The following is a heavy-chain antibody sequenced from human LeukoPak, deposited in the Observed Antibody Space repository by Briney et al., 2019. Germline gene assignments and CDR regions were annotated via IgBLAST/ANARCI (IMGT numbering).Heavy chain of an antibody. V-gene: IGHV3-23*01. J-gene: IGHJ5*02. D-gene: IGHD4-17*01. CDR3: AKTLGTVTNNWFDP. CDR1: GFTFSSYA. Sequence: GGSLRLSCAASGFTFSSYAMSWVRQAPGKGLEWVSAISGSGGSTYYADSVKGRFTISRDSSKNALYLQMNSLRAEDTAVYYCAKTLGTVTNNWFDPWGQGTLVTVSS. CDR2: ISGSGGST.